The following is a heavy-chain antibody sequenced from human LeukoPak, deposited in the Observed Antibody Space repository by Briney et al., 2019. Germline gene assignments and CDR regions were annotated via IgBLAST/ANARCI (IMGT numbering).Heavy chain of an antibody. V-gene: IGHV1-69*06. CDR2: IIPIFGTA. J-gene: IGHJ6*03. D-gene: IGHD5-12*01. CDR1: GYTFTDYY. CDR3: ARDRGYDQYYYYMDV. Sequence: SVKVSCKASGYTFTDYYLHWVRQAPGQGLEWMGGIIPIFGTANYAQKFQGRVTITAEKSTSTAYMELRSLRSEDTAVYCCARDRGYDQYYYYMDVWGKGTTVTVSS.